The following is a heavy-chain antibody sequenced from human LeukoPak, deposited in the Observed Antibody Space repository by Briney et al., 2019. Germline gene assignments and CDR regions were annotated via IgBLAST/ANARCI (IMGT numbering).Heavy chain of an antibody. CDR3: AREPGRDYYYYMDV. D-gene: IGHD1-14*01. Sequence: GASVKVSCKASGGTFSSYAISWVRQAPGQGLEWMGRIIPIFGTANYAQKFQGRVTITTDESTSTAYMELSSLRSEDTAVYYCAREPGRDYYYYMDVWGKGTTVTVSS. CDR2: IIPIFGTA. V-gene: IGHV1-69*05. CDR1: GGTFSSYA. J-gene: IGHJ6*03.